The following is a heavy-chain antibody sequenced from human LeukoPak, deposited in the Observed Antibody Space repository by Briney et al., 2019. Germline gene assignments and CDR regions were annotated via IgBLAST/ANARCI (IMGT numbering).Heavy chain of an antibody. Sequence: ASVTVSCKASGYTFTGYYMHWVRQAPAQGLEWMGWINPNSGGTNDAQKFQGRVTRTRDTSISTAYMELSRLRSDDTAVYYCACITMVRGVIISPDHDWGQGTLVTVSS. V-gene: IGHV1-2*02. J-gene: IGHJ4*02. D-gene: IGHD3-10*01. CDR2: INPNSGGT. CDR3: ACITMVRGVIISPDHD. CDR1: GYTFTGYY.